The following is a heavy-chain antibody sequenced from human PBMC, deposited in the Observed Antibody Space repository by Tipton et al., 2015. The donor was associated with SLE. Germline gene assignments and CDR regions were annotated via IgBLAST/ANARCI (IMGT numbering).Heavy chain of an antibody. Sequence: TLSLTCTVSGGSINSYYWSWIRQSPGKGLEWIGYIYYSGHTHFNPSLKSRVTISLDTSKTQFSLKLSSVTAADTAVYYCARDSKCGGECYDSWGRGTLVTVSS. D-gene: IGHD2-21*01. CDR3: ARDSKCGGECYDS. CDR2: IYYSGHT. V-gene: IGHV4-59*01. J-gene: IGHJ4*02. CDR1: GGSINSYY.